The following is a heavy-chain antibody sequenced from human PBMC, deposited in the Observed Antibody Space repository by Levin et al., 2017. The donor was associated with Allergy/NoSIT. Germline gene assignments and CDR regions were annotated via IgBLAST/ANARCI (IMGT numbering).Heavy chain of an antibody. V-gene: IGHV3-30*04. CDR3: VRALGANYDYVWGSYRYVGHGLDV. J-gene: IGHJ6*02. D-gene: IGHD3-16*02. CDR1: GLSFSIYA. Sequence: AGGSLRLSCAVSGLSFSIYAMHWVRQSPGKGLEWVAVISHEGSKIFYADSVKGRFTISRDNAKNMLYLQMSSLTAEDTGVYYCVRALGANYDYVWGSYRYVGHGLDVWGQGTTVTVSS. CDR2: ISHEGSKI.